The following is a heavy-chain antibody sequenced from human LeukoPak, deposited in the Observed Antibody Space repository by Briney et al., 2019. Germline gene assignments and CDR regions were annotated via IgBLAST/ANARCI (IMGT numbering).Heavy chain of an antibody. J-gene: IGHJ6*02. D-gene: IGHD2-15*01. CDR1: GFTFSSYA. CDR3: ARGVVGMDV. V-gene: IGHV3-23*01. CDR2: ISGSGGST. Sequence: PGGSLRLSCAASGFTFSSYAMSWVRQAPGKGLEWVSAISGSGGSTYYADSVKGRFTISRDNAKNSLYLQMNSLRDEDTAVYYCARGVVGMDVWGQGTTVTVSS.